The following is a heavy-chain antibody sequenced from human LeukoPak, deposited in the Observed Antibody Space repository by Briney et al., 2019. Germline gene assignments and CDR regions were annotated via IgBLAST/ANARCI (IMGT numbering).Heavy chain of an antibody. V-gene: IGHV4-39*07. CDR2: IYYSGST. Sequence: SETLSLTCTVSGGSISSSSYYWGWIRQPPGKGLEWIGGIYYSGSTYYNPSLKSRVTISVDTSKNQFSLKLSSVTAADTAVYYCARGHSGRGGIDPWGQGTLVTVSS. J-gene: IGHJ5*02. CDR1: GGSISSSSYY. CDR3: ARGHSGRGGIDP. D-gene: IGHD3-10*02.